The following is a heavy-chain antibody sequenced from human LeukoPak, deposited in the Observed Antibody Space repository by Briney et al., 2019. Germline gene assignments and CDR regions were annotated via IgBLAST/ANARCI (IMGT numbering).Heavy chain of an antibody. V-gene: IGHV4-34*01. CDR3: ARGGYSGYAH. Sequence: SETLSLTCAVYGGSFSGYYWSWIRQPPGKGLEWIGEINHSGSTNYNPSLKSRVAISVDTSKNQFSLKLSSVTAADTAVYYCARGGYSGYAHWGQGTLVTVSS. CDR1: GGSFSGYY. J-gene: IGHJ4*02. D-gene: IGHD5-12*01. CDR2: INHSGST.